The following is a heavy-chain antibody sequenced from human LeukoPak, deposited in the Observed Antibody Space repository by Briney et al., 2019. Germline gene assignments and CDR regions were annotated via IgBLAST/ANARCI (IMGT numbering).Heavy chain of an antibody. CDR3: VSQLVHGFDY. CDR2: ISSGDIT. CDR1: GFTVSSNY. D-gene: IGHD6-6*01. Sequence: GGTLRLSCAASGFTVSSNYMSWGRQAPGKGMEWVSVISSGDITYYADSVKGRFTISRDNSKNTLYLQMNSLRAEDTAVYYCVSQLVHGFDYWGQRAMAADSS. J-gene: IGHJ4*02. V-gene: IGHV3-66*01.